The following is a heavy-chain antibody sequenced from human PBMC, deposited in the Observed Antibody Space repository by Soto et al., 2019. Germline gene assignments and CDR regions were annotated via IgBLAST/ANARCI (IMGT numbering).Heavy chain of an antibody. V-gene: IGHV1-2*02. J-gene: IGHJ5*02. CDR1: GYTFTDYY. D-gene: IGHD1-1*01. CDR2: INPKTGAT. CDR3: ARGLAITVKTGSHWFDP. Sequence: ASVKVSCKASGYTFTDYYLDWVRQAPGHGLEWMGWINPKTGATKSAQKFRGRVSMTRDTSISTAYMELSRLTSDDTAIYYCARGLAITVKTGSHWFDPWGQGTPVTVS.